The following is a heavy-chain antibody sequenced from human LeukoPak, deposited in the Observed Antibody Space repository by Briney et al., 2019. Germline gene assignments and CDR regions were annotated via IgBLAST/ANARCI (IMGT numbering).Heavy chain of an antibody. CDR2: IYDSGST. J-gene: IGHJ6*04. V-gene: IGHV4-59*01. CDR3: ARDCSSTSCYLPDV. Sequence: SETLSLTCTVSGGSISSYYWSWIRQPPGKGLEWIGYIYDSGSTNYNPSLKSRVTISLDTSKNQFSLKLTSVTAADTAVYYCARDCSSTSCYLPDVWGKGTTVTGSS. CDR1: GGSISSYY. D-gene: IGHD2-2*01.